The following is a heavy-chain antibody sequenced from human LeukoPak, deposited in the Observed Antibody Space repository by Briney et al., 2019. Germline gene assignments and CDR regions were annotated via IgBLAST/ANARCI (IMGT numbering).Heavy chain of an antibody. CDR3: ARHFYGDYHFDY. Sequence: PSDTLSLTCTVSGGSINSSSNYWAWIPQPPGKGLKWIGTIYYSGNTYYNPSLKSRLTISLATSRNHFSLRLSSVTAADKDLYYCARHFYGDYHFDYWGQGTLVTVSS. J-gene: IGHJ4*02. CDR2: IYYSGNT. D-gene: IGHD4-17*01. CDR1: GGSINSSSNY. V-gene: IGHV4-39*01.